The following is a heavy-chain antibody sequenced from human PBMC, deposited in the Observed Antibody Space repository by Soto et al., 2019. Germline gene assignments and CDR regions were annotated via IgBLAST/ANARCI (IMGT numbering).Heavy chain of an antibody. V-gene: IGHV1-3*01. D-gene: IGHD3-22*01. Sequence: GASVKVSCTASGYTFTSYAMHWVRQAPGQRLEWMGWINAGNGNTKYSQKFQGRVTITRDTSASTAYMELSSLRSEDTAVYYCARDTLYDSSGYYYVGYNWFDPWGQGTLVTVSS. J-gene: IGHJ5*02. CDR2: INAGNGNT. CDR3: ARDTLYDSSGYYYVGYNWFDP. CDR1: GYTFTSYA.